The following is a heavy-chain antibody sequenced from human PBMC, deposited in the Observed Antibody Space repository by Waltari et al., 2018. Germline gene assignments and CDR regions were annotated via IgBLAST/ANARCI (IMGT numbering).Heavy chain of an antibody. CDR2: INHSGTT. Sequence: QLQLQESGSGLVKPSQTLSLTCAVSGGSISRGAYSGSWIRQPPGKGLGWMGYINHSGTTYYNPSLRSRVTMSVDKSKNQFSLKLSSVTAAETSVYFCAREWSLNWIDPWGQGTLVTVSS. CDR1: GGSISRGAYS. V-gene: IGHV4-30-2*01. D-gene: IGHD2-15*01. J-gene: IGHJ5*02. CDR3: AREWSLNWIDP.